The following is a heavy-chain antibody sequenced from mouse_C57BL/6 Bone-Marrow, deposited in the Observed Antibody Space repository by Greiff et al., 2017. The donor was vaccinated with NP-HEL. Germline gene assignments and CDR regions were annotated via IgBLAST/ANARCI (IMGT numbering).Heavy chain of an antibody. CDR3: ARFYGYDRDYYAMDY. J-gene: IGHJ4*01. V-gene: IGHV1-64*01. D-gene: IGHD2-2*01. CDR1: GYTFTSYW. CDR2: IHPNSGST. Sequence: QVQLQQPGAELVKPGASVKLSCKASGYTFTSYWMHWVKQRPGQGLEWIGMIHPNSGSTNYNEKFKSKATLTVDKSSSTAYMQLSSLTSEDSAVYDCARFYGYDRDYYAMDYWGQGTSVTVSS.